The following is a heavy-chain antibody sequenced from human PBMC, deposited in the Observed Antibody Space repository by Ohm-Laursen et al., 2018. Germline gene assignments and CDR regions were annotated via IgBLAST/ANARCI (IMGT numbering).Heavy chain of an antibody. D-gene: IGHD6-6*01. Sequence: SLRLSCSASGFTFTTYAMTWVRQAPGKGLEWVANIKKDGSEKYYVDSVKGRFTISRDNAKNSLYLQMNSLRAEDTAVYYCARDRIAARRGDFDYWGQGTLVTVSS. J-gene: IGHJ4*02. CDR1: GFTFTTYA. CDR2: IKKDGSEK. CDR3: ARDRIAARRGDFDY. V-gene: IGHV3-7*01.